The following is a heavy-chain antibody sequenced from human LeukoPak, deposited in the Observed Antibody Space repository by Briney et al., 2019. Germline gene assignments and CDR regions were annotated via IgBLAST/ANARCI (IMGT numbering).Heavy chain of an antibody. CDR1: GGSFSGYY. D-gene: IGHD2-15*01. J-gene: IGHJ5*02. CDR3: ARGALVVVRDNWFDP. Sequence: SETLSLTCAVYGGSFSGYYWSWIRQPPGKGLEWIGEINHSGSTNYNPSLKSRVTISVDTSKNQFSLKLSSVTAADTAVYYCARGALVVVRDNWFDPWGQGTLVTVSS. V-gene: IGHV4-34*01. CDR2: INHSGST.